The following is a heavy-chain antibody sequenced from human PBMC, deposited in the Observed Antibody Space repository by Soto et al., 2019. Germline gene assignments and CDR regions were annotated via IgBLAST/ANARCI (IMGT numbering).Heavy chain of an antibody. CDR3: GRALYGSGRNNWFDP. Sequence: QLQLQESGSGLVKPSQTLSLTCAVSGGSISSGGYSWSWIRQPPGKGLEWIGYIYHSGSTYYNPSLKSRGTISGDRSKNQFSLKLGSVTPADTAVYYCGRALYGSGRNNWFDPWGQGTLVTVPS. V-gene: IGHV4-30-2*01. D-gene: IGHD3-10*01. J-gene: IGHJ5*02. CDR1: GGSISSGGYS. CDR2: IYHSGST.